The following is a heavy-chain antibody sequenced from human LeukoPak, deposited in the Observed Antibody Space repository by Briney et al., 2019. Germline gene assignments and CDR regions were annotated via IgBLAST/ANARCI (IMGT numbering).Heavy chain of an antibody. CDR2: IYYSGST. J-gene: IGHJ2*01. CDR1: GGSISSSSYF. D-gene: IGHD1-26*01. Sequence: SETLSLTCTVSGGSISSSSYFWGWIRQPPGEGLEWIGSIYYSGSTYYNPSLKSRVTISVDTSKNQFSLKLSSVTAADTAVYYCARSSSGSYNVDWYFDLWGRGTLVTVPS. CDR3: ARSSSGSYNVDWYFDL. V-gene: IGHV4-39*01.